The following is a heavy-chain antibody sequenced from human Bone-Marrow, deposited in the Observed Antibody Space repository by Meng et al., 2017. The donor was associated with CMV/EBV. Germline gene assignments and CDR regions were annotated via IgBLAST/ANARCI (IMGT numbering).Heavy chain of an antibody. V-gene: IGHV4-34*10. Sequence: SETLSLTCAVYGGSFSDFYWTWIRQAPGKGLEWIGAISHGGGTNHNPSLAARVTMSVDTSKKQFSLQLKSLTAADTAVYYCARVAGGYSSSWYPYYYYGMDVWGQGTTVTVSS. CDR3: ARVAGGYSSSWYPYYYYGMDV. D-gene: IGHD6-13*01. J-gene: IGHJ6*02. CDR2: ISHGGGT. CDR1: GGSFSDFY.